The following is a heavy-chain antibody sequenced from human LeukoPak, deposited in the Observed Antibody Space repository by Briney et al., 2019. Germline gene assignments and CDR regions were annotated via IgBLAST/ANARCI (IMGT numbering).Heavy chain of an antibody. CDR3: ARAGIERLFDY. J-gene: IGHJ4*02. Sequence: PGGSLRLSCAASGFTFGTYGMHWVRQAPGKGLEWVALTWYGGSNKHYADSVKGRFTISRENAKNSLYLQMNSLRAGDTAVYYCARAGIERLFDYWGQGTLVTVSS. CDR2: TWYGGSNK. D-gene: IGHD3-3*01. CDR1: GFTFGTYG. V-gene: IGHV3-33*08.